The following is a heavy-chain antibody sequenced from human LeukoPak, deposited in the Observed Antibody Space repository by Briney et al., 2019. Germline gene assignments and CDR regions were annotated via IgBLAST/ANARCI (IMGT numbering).Heavy chain of an antibody. CDR3: ARDGYCSSTSCYYFDY. Sequence: GGSLRLSCAASGFTFSNYWIHWVRQAPGKGLVWVSRINSDGSSTSYADSVKGRFTISRDNAKNTLYLQMNSLRAEDTAVYYCARDGYCSSTSCYYFDYWGQGTLVTVFS. CDR1: GFTFSNYW. J-gene: IGHJ4*02. CDR2: INSDGSST. V-gene: IGHV3-74*01. D-gene: IGHD2-2*01.